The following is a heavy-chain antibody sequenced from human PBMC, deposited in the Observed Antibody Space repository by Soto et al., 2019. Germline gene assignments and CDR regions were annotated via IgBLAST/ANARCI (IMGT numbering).Heavy chain of an antibody. J-gene: IGHJ6*02. CDR2: IYYSGST. CDR1: GGSISSYY. V-gene: IGHV4-59*01. D-gene: IGHD1-7*01. Sequence: SETLSLTCTVSGGSISSYYWSWIRQPPGKGLEWIGYIYYSGSTNYNPSLKSRVTISVDTSKNQFSLKLSSVTAADTAVYYCARVKRELELPADYYYYGMDGWGQGTTVTVSS. CDR3: ARVKRELELPADYYYYGMDG.